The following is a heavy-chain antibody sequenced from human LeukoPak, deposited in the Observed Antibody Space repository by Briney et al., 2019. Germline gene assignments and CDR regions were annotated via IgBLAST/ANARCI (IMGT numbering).Heavy chain of an antibody. V-gene: IGHV3-23*01. Sequence: GGSLRLSCVASEFTFRSHAMSWVRQAPGKGLEWVSAISGSGGSTFYSDSVKGRFTISRDNSKNTLYLQMNSLRAEDTAVYYCARATYIVSTILLDYWGQGTLVTVSS. D-gene: IGHD5/OR15-5a*01. CDR2: ISGSGGST. CDR1: EFTFRSHA. CDR3: ARATYIVSTILLDY. J-gene: IGHJ4*02.